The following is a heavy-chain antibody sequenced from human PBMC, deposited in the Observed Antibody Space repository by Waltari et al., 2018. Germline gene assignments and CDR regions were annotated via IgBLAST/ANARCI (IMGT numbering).Heavy chain of an antibody. CDR1: GASISNSYW. CDR2: IHQSGRS. J-gene: IGHJ4*02. D-gene: IGHD2-15*01. Sequence: QVHLQEAGPGLVKPSGTLSLTCAVSGASISNSYWWRWVRQPPGRGLEWIGQIHQSGRSNYNPSRDSLGSVSVDTSDNQVSLELTSATAADTAVYYGAADRGRGIYFDYWGQGTLVTVSP. CDR3: AADRGRGIYFDY. V-gene: IGHV4-4*02.